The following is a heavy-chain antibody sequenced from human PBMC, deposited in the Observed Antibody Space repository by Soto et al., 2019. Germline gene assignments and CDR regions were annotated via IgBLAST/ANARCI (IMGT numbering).Heavy chain of an antibody. CDR2: ISNNGAHP. Sequence: EAQLVESGGGLIQPGGSLRLSCAASGFTFSNYAMHLVRHAPGKGLAYVSGISNNGAHPDYAKSVKGRFTIYRHNSENTLYIQMGSLRAEDMALYYCARRAYRSRWPNVYMDVWGKGTTVTVSS. CDR3: ARRAYRSRWPNVYMDV. CDR1: GFTFSNYA. V-gene: IGHV3-64*01. D-gene: IGHD6-13*01. J-gene: IGHJ6*03.